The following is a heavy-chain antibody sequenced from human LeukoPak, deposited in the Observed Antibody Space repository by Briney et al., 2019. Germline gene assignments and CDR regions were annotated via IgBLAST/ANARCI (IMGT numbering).Heavy chain of an antibody. CDR3: AKAARSSVAGLFFDL. J-gene: IGHJ2*01. D-gene: IGHD6-19*01. CDR2: ITGSGRST. V-gene: IGHV3-23*01. Sequence: GGSLRLSCAASGFTFSDYALSWVRQAPGKGLEWVSGITGSGRSTYYADSVKGRLTISRDNSKNTLYLQMNNLRAEDTAVYYCAKAARSSVAGLFFDLWGRGTLVTVSS. CDR1: GFTFSDYA.